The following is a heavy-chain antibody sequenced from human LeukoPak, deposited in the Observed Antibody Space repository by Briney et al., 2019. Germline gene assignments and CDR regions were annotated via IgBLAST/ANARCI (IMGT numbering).Heavy chain of an antibody. CDR1: GGSISSYC. D-gene: IGHD1-7*01. CDR3: ARVRHNWNYQGGIDY. J-gene: IGHJ4*02. V-gene: IGHV4-59*01. CDR2: IYYSGST. Sequence: SETLSLTCTVSGGSISSYCWSWIRQPPGKGLEWIGYIYYSGSTNYNPSLKSRVTISVDTSKNQFSLKLSSVTAADTAVYYRARVRHNWNYQGGIDYWGQGTLVTVSS.